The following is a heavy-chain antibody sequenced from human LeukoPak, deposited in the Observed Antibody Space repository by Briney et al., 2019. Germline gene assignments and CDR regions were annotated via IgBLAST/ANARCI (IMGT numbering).Heavy chain of an antibody. Sequence: KPSVTLSLTCAVYGGSFSGYYWSWIRQPPGKGLEWIGEINHSGSTNYNPSLKSRVTISVDTSKNQFSLKLSSVTAADTAVYYCARGPRAFDIWGQGTMVTVSS. CDR2: INHSGST. CDR1: GGSFSGYY. CDR3: ARGPRAFDI. J-gene: IGHJ3*02. V-gene: IGHV4-34*01.